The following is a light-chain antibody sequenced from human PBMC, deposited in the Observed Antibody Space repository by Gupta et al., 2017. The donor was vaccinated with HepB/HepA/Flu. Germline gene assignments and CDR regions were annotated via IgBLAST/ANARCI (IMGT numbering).Light chain of an antibody. CDR3: QQRNSTPPWT. V-gene: IGKV1-39*01. J-gene: IGKJ1*01. CDR2: AAS. Sequence: DIQMTQSPSSLSASVGDRVTITCRASQSISTYLNWYQQKPGKAPKLLIYAASSWQSGVPSRFSGSGSGTDFTLTISSRQQEDFATYYCQQRNSTPPWTFGQGTQVEIK. CDR1: QSISTY.